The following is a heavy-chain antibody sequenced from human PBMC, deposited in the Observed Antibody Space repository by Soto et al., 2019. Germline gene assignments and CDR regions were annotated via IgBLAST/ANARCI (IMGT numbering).Heavy chain of an antibody. J-gene: IGHJ6*02. Sequence: GGSLRLSCAASGFTFSDHYMDWVRQAPGKGLEWVGRTRNKANSYTTEYAASVKGRFTISRDDSKNPLYLQMNSLKTEDTAVYYCARGGYCSSTSCYRDYYGMDVWGQGTTVTVSS. CDR1: GFTFSDHY. CDR2: TRNKANSYTT. D-gene: IGHD2-2*01. CDR3: ARGGYCSSTSCYRDYYGMDV. V-gene: IGHV3-72*01.